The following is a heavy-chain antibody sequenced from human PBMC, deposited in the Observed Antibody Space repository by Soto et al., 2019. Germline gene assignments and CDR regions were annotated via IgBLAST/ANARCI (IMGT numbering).Heavy chain of an antibody. D-gene: IGHD3-22*01. CDR1: GFSISSDYF. J-gene: IGHJ4*02. V-gene: IGHV4-38-2*02. CDR2: IYHTGTT. CDR3: AGDGLRYFDSSGYYSGPPLDY. Sequence: PSETLSLTCAVSGFSISSDYFWGWIRQPPGKGLEWIGSIYHTGTTYYSPSLKSRATIFLDTSKNQFSLNLTSVTAADTAIYYCAGDGLRYFDSSGYYSGPPLDYWGQGARVTV.